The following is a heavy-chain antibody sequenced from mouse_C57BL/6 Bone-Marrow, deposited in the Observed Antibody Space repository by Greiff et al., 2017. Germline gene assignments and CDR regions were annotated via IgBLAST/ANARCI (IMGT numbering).Heavy chain of an antibody. J-gene: IGHJ3*01. Sequence: QVQLQQSGAELVRPGASVKLSCKASGYTFTSYGISWVKQRTGQGLEWIGEIYPRSGNTYYNEKFKGKATLTADKSSSTAYMELRSLTSEDSAVYFCAKSVYYGDYERFAYWGQGTLVTVSA. CDR2: IYPRSGNT. D-gene: IGHD2-13*01. CDR1: GYTFTSYG. CDR3: AKSVYYGDYERFAY. V-gene: IGHV1-81*01.